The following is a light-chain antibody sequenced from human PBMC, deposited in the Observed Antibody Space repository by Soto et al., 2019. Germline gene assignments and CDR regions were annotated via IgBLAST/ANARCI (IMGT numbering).Light chain of an antibody. J-gene: IGKJ5*01. Sequence: EIVLTQSPATLSLSPGQRATLSCRASQSISHYLAWYQQKPGQAPRLLIYGASNRATGTPARFSGSGSGTDFTLTISGLETEDSAVYYCQHRNSWPPGATFGQGTRLEIK. CDR1: QSISHY. CDR3: QHRNSWPPGAT. CDR2: GAS. V-gene: IGKV3-11*01.